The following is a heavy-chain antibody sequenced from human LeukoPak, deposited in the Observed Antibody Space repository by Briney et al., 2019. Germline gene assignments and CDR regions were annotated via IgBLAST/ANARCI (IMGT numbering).Heavy chain of an antibody. CDR1: GYTSTGYY. V-gene: IGHV1-2*02. Sequence: ASVKVSCKASGYTSTGYYMHWVRQAPGQGLEWMGWINPNSGGTNYAQKFQGRVTMTRDTSISTAYMELSRLRSDDTAVYYCASGLLRWRYYYYMDVWGKGTTVTVSS. J-gene: IGHJ6*03. CDR2: INPNSGGT. D-gene: IGHD4-23*01. CDR3: ASGLLRWRYYYYMDV.